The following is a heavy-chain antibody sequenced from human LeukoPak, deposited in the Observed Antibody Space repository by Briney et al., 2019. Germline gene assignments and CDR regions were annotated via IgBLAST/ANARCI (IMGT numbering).Heavy chain of an antibody. CDR2: ISSSSSYI. J-gene: IGHJ4*02. D-gene: IGHD3-10*01. CDR1: GFTFSSYS. CDR3: AKDMTHYYGSGSYFRYFDY. V-gene: IGHV3-21*04. Sequence: GGSLRLSCAASGFTFSSYSMNWVRQAPGKGLEWVSSISSSSSYIYYADSAKGRFTISRDNAKNSLYLQMNSLRAEDTALYYCAKDMTHYYGSGSYFRYFDYWGQGTLVTVSS.